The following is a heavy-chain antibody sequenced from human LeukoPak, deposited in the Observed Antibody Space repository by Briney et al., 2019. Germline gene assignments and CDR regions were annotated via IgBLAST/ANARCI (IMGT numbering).Heavy chain of an antibody. J-gene: IGHJ4*02. D-gene: IGHD3-10*01. CDR1: GYTFTDYY. V-gene: IGHV1-69-2*01. Sequence: ASVKVSCKVSGYTFTDYYMHWVQQAPGKGLEWMGLVDPEDGETIYAEKFQGSVTITADTSTDTAYMELSSLRSEDTAVYYCATSVLLWFGEDYWGQGTLVTVSS. CDR3: ATSVLLWFGEDY. CDR2: VDPEDGET.